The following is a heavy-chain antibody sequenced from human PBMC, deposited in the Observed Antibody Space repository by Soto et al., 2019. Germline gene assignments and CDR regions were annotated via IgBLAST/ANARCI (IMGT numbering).Heavy chain of an antibody. J-gene: IGHJ6*02. CDR2: IDSNGGT. CDR1: DDSSSNYK. Sequence: QVQLQESGPGLVKPSETLSLTCTVSDDSSSNYKWSWIRQPPGRRLEWIGYIDSNGGTSYNPTLQSRVTMSIDTSTKQSFLKPSSVTAADTAVYYCVRQGFGRLHGLVDVWGPGTTVTVSS. V-gene: IGHV4-59*08. CDR3: VRQGFGRLHGLVDV. D-gene: IGHD3-10*01.